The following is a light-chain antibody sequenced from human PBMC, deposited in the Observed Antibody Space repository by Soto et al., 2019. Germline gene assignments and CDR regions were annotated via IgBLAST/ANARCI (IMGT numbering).Light chain of an antibody. CDR2: RSS. CDR1: QSISSS. V-gene: IGKV1-5*03. Sequence: IQLTQSPSTLSAYVGARFTTTRRASQSISSSLAWYQQKPGKPPKLLIYRSSALQSGVPSRFSGSGSGTEFTLTIDSLQPDDFATFYCQQYTTYPLTFGGGTGLEIK. J-gene: IGKJ4*01. CDR3: QQYTTYPLT.